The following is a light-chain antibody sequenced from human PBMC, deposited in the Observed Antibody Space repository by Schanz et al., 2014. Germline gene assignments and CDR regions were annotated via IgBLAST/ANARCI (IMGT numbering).Light chain of an antibody. V-gene: IGKV3-20*01. J-gene: IGKJ3*01. CDR3: QQYGTSPFT. Sequence: EIVLTQSPGTLSLSPGERATLSCRASQSVSSDLAWYQQKPGQAPRLLIYGASTRATGIPARFSGSGSGTEFTLTITRLEPEDFAVYYCQQYGTSPFTFGPGTKVDIK. CDR1: QSVSSD. CDR2: GAS.